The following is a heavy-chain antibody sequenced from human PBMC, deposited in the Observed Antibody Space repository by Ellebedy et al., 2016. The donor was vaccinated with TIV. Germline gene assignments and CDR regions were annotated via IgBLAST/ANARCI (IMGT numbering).Heavy chain of an antibody. V-gene: IGHV3-7*01. CDR3: VRDKSSGSTYGSHFDY. Sequence: GGSLRLXXAASGFTFSTYWLSWVRQAPGKGLEWVATIKHDGSEKYFVDSVKGRFTISRDNAKNSLCLQMNSLRAEDTAVYYCVRDKSSGSTYGSHFDYWGQGSLVTVSS. CDR1: GFTFSTYW. D-gene: IGHD5-18*01. CDR2: IKHDGSEK. J-gene: IGHJ4*02.